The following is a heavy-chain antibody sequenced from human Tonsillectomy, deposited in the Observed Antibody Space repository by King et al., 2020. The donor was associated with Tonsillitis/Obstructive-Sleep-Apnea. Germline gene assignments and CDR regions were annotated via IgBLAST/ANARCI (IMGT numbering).Heavy chain of an antibody. Sequence: QVQLVESGGGVVQPGRSLRLACFASGFKFTSYAMHWVRQTPGKGLEWVAVISYDGTKKDYAESEKGRLTISRDNPKNTLSLELNSLRDEDTAVYYCARAAYNYGAGSYIDYWGQGTLVTVSS. CDR3: ARAAYNYGAGSYIDY. CDR1: GFKFTSYA. CDR2: ISYDGTKK. J-gene: IGHJ4*01. V-gene: IGHV3-30*03. D-gene: IGHD3-10*01.